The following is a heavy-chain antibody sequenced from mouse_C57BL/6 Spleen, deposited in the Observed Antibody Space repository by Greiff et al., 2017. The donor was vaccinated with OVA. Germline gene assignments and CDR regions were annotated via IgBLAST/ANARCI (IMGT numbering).Heavy chain of an antibody. V-gene: IGHV5-6*01. J-gene: IGHJ1*03. Sequence: EVQLQESGGDLVKPGGSLKLSCAASGFTFSSYGMSWVRQTPDKRLEWVATISSGGSYTYYPDSVKGRFTISRDNAKNTLYLQMSSLKSEDTAMYYCARHRREGDWYFDVWGTGTTVTVSS. CDR1: GFTFSSYG. CDR3: ARHRREGDWYFDV. CDR2: ISSGGSYT.